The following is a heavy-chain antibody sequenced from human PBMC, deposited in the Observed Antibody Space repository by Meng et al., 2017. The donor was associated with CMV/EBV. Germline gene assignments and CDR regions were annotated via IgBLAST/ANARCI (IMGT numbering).Heavy chain of an antibody. Sequence: GSLRLSCAVYGGSFSGYYWSWIRQPPGKGLEWIGEINHSGSTNYNPSLKSRVTISVDTSKNQFSLKLSSVTAADTAVYYCARGLIAAAGTSRYEYYYYGMDVWGQGTTVTVSS. CDR2: INHSGST. V-gene: IGHV4-34*01. CDR1: GGSFSGYY. D-gene: IGHD6-13*01. J-gene: IGHJ6*02. CDR3: ARGLIAAAGTSRYEYYYYGMDV.